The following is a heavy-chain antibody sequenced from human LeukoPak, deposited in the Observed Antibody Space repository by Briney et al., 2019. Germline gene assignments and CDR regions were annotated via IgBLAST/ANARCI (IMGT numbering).Heavy chain of an antibody. CDR3: ARDGPVYYDFWSGYRARGMDV. J-gene: IGHJ6*02. Sequence: TSVKVSCKASDYIFSGHFIHWVRQAPGQGLEWMGGIIPIFGTANYAQKFQGRVTITADESTSTAYMELSSLRSEDTAVYYCARDGPVYYDFWSGYRARGMDVWGQGTTVTVSS. D-gene: IGHD3-3*01. V-gene: IGHV1-69*13. CDR1: DYIFSGHF. CDR2: IIPIFGTA.